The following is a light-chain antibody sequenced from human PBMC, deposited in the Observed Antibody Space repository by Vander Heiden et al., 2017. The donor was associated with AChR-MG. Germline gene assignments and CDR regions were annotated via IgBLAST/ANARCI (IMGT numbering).Light chain of an antibody. CDR2: EAS. Sequence: DVQMTQFPSTLSASVGERVIITCRASQRVSKWLAWYQQKPGKAPKVLIYEASKLKSGVPSRFNGSGSGAECTLTISSLQPDDFATYYCQQYNSYSSFGQGTKVE. J-gene: IGKJ1*01. CDR3: QQYNSYSS. V-gene: IGKV1-5*01. CDR1: QRVSKW.